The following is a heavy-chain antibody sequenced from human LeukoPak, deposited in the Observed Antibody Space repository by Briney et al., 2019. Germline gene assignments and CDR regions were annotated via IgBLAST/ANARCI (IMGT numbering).Heavy chain of an antibody. Sequence: GGSLRLSCAASGFTFSSYSMNWVRRAPGKGLEWVSYISSSSSTIYYADSVKGRFTISRDNAKNSLYLQMNSLRAEDTAVYYCARDSYDFWSGYGDVWGKGTTVTVSS. CDR1: GFTFSSYS. J-gene: IGHJ6*04. CDR2: ISSSSSTI. V-gene: IGHV3-48*01. D-gene: IGHD3-3*01. CDR3: ARDSYDFWSGYGDV.